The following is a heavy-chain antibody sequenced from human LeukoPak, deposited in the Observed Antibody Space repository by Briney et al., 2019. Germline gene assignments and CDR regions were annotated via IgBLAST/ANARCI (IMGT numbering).Heavy chain of an antibody. CDR1: GYSISSGYY. CDR3: ARARDYGSGTWYFDY. J-gene: IGHJ4*02. Sequence: PSETLSLTCAASGYSISSGYYWGWIRQPPGKGLEWIGSIYHSGSTYYNPSLKSRVTISVDTSKNQFSLKLSSVTAADTAVYYCARARDYGSGTWYFDYWGQGTLVTVSS. D-gene: IGHD3-10*01. CDR2: IYHSGST. V-gene: IGHV4-38-2*01.